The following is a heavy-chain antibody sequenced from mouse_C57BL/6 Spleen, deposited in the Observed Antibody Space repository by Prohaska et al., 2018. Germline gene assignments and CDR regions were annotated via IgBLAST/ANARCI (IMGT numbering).Heavy chain of an antibody. Sequence: EVQLLETGGGLVQPGGSRGLSCEGSGFTFSGFWMSWVRQTPGKTLEWIGDINSDVSAINYAPSIKDRFTIFRDNYKSTLYLQMSNVRSEDTATYFCMRYGNYWYFDVGGTGTTVTVSS. CDR3: MRYGNYWYFDV. CDR2: INSDVSAI. CDR1: GFTFSGFW. D-gene: IGHD2-1*01. V-gene: IGHV11-2*01. J-gene: IGHJ1*03.